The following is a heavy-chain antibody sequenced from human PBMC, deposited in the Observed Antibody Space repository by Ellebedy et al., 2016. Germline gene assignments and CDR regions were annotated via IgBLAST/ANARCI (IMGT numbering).Heavy chain of an antibody. CDR1: GYTFTDYN. CDR2: INPERGIT. D-gene: IGHD6-13*01. V-gene: IGHV1-2*02. Sequence: ASVKVSXXTSGYTFTDYNLQWVRQAPGQGLEWMGWINPERGITNYAQKFQGRVTMTRDTSISTAYMERSRLRSDDTAVYYCAREGGGGQLNLDSWGQGALVTVSS. J-gene: IGHJ4*02. CDR3: AREGGGGQLNLDS.